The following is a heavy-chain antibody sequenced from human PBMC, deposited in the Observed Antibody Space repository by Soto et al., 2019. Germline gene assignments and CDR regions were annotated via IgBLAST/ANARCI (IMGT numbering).Heavy chain of an antibody. CDR1: GFTFSSYT. CDR2: ISSTSTTI. D-gene: IGHD6-19*01. V-gene: IGHV3-48*01. J-gene: IGHJ4*02. CDR3: ARDRSSGWYLDY. Sequence: PGGSLRLSCAASGFTFSSYTMNWVRQAPGKGLEWVSYISSTSTTIYYADSLKGRFTISRDNAKNSLYLQINSLRVEDTAVYYCARDRSSGWYLDYWGQGTLVTVSS.